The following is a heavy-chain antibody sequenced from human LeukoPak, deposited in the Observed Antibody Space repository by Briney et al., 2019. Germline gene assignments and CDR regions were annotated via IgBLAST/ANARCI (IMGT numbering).Heavy chain of an antibody. J-gene: IGHJ5*02. D-gene: IGHD3-22*01. CDR1: GFTFSSYW. CDR2: IKQDGSEK. CDR3: AGADSSAYYGYGWFDP. Sequence: PGGSLRLSCAASGFTFSSYWMSWVRQAPGKGLEWVANIKQDGSEKYYVDSVKGRFTISRDNAKNSLYLQMNSLRAEDTAVYYCAGADSSAYYGYGWFDPWGQGTLVTVSS. V-gene: IGHV3-7*01.